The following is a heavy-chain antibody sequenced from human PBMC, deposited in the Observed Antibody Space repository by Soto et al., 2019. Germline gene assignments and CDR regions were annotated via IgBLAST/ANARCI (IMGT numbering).Heavy chain of an antibody. J-gene: IGHJ4*02. CDR1: GFIFSGYH. CDR2: IGTSDSYT. CDR3: ARGGSDFDY. Sequence: QVQLVESGGGLVKPGGSLRLSCAASGFIFSGYHMSWIRQAPGKGLEWVSHIGTSDSYTNYADSVRGRFTISRDNAKTSLYLQMNSLRAEDTAVYYCARGGSDFDYWGQGTLVTVSS. V-gene: IGHV3-11*06. D-gene: IGHD3-10*01.